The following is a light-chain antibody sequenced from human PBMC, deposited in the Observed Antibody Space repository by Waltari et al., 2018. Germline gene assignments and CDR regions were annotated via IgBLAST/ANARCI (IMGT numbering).Light chain of an antibody. Sequence: EIVLTQSPATLPLSPGERATLSCRASQSVSRYLAWYHQKPGQAPRLLIYDASNRATGIPARFSGSGSGTDFTLTISSLEPEDFAVYYCQQRSNWPLHWTFGQGTKVEIK. CDR1: QSVSRY. CDR3: QQRSNWPLHWT. V-gene: IGKV3-11*01. J-gene: IGKJ1*01. CDR2: DAS.